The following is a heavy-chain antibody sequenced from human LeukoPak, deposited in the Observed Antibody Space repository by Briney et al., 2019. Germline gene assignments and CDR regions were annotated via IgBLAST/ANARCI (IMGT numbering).Heavy chain of an antibody. J-gene: IGHJ6*03. CDR1: GFTFRSYW. V-gene: IGHV3-7*03. D-gene: IGHD1-7*01. Sequence: GGSLRLSCAASGFTFRSYWMSWVRQAPGKGLEWVANINQGGSVKYYVDSVKGRFTISRDDAKNSLYVQMNSLRTEDTALYYCAKDGELLPLYYYYYYYMDVWGKGTTVTVSS. CDR3: AKDGELLPLYYYYYYYMDV. CDR2: INQGGSVK.